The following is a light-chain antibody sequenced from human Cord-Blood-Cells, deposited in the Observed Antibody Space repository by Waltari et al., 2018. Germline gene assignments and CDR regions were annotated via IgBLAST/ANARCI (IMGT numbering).Light chain of an antibody. CDR3: QQRSNWPYT. J-gene: IGKJ2*01. CDR2: DAP. CDR1: QSVSSY. Sequence: EIVLTQSPATLALSPGESATLSCRASQSVSSYLAWYQQKPGQAPRLLIYDAPNRATGIPARFSGSGSGTDFTLTISSLAPEDFAVYYCQQRSNWPYTFGQGTKLEIK. V-gene: IGKV3-11*01.